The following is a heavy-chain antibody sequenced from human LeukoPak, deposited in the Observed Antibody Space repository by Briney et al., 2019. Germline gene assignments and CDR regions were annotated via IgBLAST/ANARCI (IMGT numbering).Heavy chain of an antibody. Sequence: SETLSLTCTVSGGSISSYYWSWIRQPAGKGLEWIGRIYTSGSTDYNPSLKSRVTISVDKSKNQFSLKLSSVTAADTAVYYCARGRVSSDYGFVWFDPWGQGTLVTVSS. CDR1: GGSISSYY. D-gene: IGHD4/OR15-4a*01. V-gene: IGHV4-4*07. CDR3: ARGRVSSDYGFVWFDP. J-gene: IGHJ5*02. CDR2: IYTSGST.